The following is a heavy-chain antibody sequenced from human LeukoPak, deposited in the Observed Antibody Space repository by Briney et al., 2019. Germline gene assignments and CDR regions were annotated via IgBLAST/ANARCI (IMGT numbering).Heavy chain of an antibody. Sequence: GGSLILSCAASGFTFSNHAMSWVRQAPGKGLEWVSGISGSGGSTYYADSARGRFTISRDNSKNTVYLQMNSLRAEDTAVYYCAKRYYSDSSGYLGSLNYWGQGTLVTVSS. V-gene: IGHV3-23*01. J-gene: IGHJ4*02. CDR1: GFTFSNHA. CDR2: ISGSGGST. D-gene: IGHD3-22*01. CDR3: AKRYYSDSSGYLGSLNY.